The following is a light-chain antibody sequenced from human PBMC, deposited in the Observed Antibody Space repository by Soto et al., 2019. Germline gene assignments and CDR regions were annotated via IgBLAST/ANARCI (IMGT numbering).Light chain of an antibody. CDR1: QGIRRD. CDR2: GAS. V-gene: IGKV1-6*01. J-gene: IGKJ1*01. CDR3: LQDYNYPRT. Sequence: AIQMTQSPSSLSASVGDRVTIACRASQGIRRDLAWYQQRPGTVPKLLIFGASSLQSGVPSRFSGSGSGTDFTLTISSLQPEDFATYYCLQDYNYPRTFGQGTMVEVK.